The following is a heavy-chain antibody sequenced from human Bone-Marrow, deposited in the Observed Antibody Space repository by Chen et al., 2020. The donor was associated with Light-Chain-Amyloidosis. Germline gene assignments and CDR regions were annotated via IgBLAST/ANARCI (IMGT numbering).Heavy chain of an antibody. J-gene: IGHJ4*02. D-gene: IGHD3-10*01. CDR2: IYFSGTT. Sequence: QVQLQESGPGLVRPSETLSLTCTVSSGSITNYYWTWIRQPPGKGLEWIGYIYFSGTTNYNPSLKSRVTISVDTSKNPFSLKLTSVTAADTAVYYCASSDYGSGSYYFDYWGQGSLVTVSS. CDR3: ASSDYGSGSYYFDY. V-gene: IGHV4-59*01. CDR1: SGSITNYY.